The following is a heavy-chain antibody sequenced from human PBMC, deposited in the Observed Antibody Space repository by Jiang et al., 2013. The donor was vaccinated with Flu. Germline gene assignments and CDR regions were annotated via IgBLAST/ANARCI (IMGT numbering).Heavy chain of an antibody. V-gene: IGHV3-21*01. J-gene: IGHJ6*02. CDR2: ISFDSKYI. CDR3: AREKPSKTYVHYYGMDV. CDR1: GFSFSSRNT. D-gene: IGHD4-11*01. Sequence: GLVKPGESLTLSCAASGFSFSSRNTMNWVRQAPGKGLEWVASISFDSKYIYYGESARGRFTISRDNAGNSVYLQMHSLRVEDTAVYYCAREKPSKTYVHYYGMDVWGQGTTVTVS.